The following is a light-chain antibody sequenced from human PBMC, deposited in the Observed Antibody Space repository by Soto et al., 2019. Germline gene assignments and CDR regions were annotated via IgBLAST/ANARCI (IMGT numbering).Light chain of an antibody. J-gene: IGKJ2*01. V-gene: IGKV3-15*01. CDR2: GAS. Sequence: EIVMTQSPATLSVSPGERATLSCRASQSVSSNLTWYQQKPGQAPRLLIYGASTRATGIPARFSGSGSGTEFTLTFISLQSEDFAVYYCQQYNNWPLTFGQGTTLEIK. CDR1: QSVSSN. CDR3: QQYNNWPLT.